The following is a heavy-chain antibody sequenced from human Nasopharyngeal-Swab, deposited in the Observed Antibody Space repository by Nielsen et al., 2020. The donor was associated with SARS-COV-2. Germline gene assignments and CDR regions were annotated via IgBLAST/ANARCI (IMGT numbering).Heavy chain of an antibody. Sequence: WIRQPPGKGLEWVAFIRYDGSNKYYADSVKGRFTISGDNSKNTLYLQMNSLRAEDTAVYYCAKEGDIVVVPAATKNRRGRREQNFDYWGQGTLVTVSS. CDR3: AKEGDIVVVPAATKNRRGRREQNFDY. J-gene: IGHJ4*02. V-gene: IGHV3-30*02. CDR2: IRYDGSNK. D-gene: IGHD2-2*01.